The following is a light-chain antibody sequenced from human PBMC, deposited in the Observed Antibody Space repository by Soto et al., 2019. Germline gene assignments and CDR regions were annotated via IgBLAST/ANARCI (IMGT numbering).Light chain of an antibody. J-gene: IGLJ2*01. CDR2: ANS. V-gene: IGLV1-40*01. Sequence: SVLPQPPSVSGAPGQRVTISCTGTSSNIGAGYDVHWYQQLPGTAPKLLIYANSNRPSGVPDRFSGSKSGTSASLAITGLQAEDEADYYCQSYDSSLSGVIFGGGTKLTVL. CDR1: SSNIGAGYD. CDR3: QSYDSSLSGVI.